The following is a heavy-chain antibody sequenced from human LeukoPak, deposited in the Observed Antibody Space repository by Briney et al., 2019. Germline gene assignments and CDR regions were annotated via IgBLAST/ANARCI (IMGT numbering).Heavy chain of an antibody. V-gene: IGHV4-34*01. CDR3: ASPGWKQQLAPSVTHTEYFQH. CDR1: GGSFSGYY. Sequence: SETLSLTCAVYGGSFSGYYWSWIRQPPGKGLEWIGEINHSGSTNYNPSLKSRVTISVDTSKNQFSLKLSSVTAADTAVYYCASPGWKQQLAPSVTHTEYFQHWGQGTLVTVSS. CDR2: INHSGST. D-gene: IGHD6-13*01. J-gene: IGHJ1*01.